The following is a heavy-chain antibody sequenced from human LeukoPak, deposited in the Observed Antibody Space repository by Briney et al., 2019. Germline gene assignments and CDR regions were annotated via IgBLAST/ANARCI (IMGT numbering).Heavy chain of an antibody. CDR3: ARGENVLLWFGELAPYYMDV. Sequence: SGTLSLTCAVYGGSFSGYYWSWIRQPPGKGLEWIGEINHSGSTNYNPSLKSRVTISVDTSKNQFSLKLSSVTAADTAVYYCARGENVLLWFGELAPYYMDVWGKGTTVTVSS. D-gene: IGHD3-10*01. CDR1: GGSFSGYY. V-gene: IGHV4-34*01. CDR2: INHSGST. J-gene: IGHJ6*03.